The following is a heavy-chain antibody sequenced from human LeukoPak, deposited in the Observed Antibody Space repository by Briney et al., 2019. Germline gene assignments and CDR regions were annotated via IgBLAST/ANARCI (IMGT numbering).Heavy chain of an antibody. J-gene: IGHJ6*02. CDR3: ARAPFLGIAPMDV. Sequence: GGSLRLSCAASGFTFSSYAMHWVRQAPGKGLEWVAVISYDGSNKYYADSVKGRFTISRDNSKNTLYLQMNSLRAEDTAVYYCARAPFLGIAPMDVWGQGTTVTVSS. D-gene: IGHD6-13*01. CDR1: GFTFSSYA. V-gene: IGHV3-30-3*01. CDR2: ISYDGSNK.